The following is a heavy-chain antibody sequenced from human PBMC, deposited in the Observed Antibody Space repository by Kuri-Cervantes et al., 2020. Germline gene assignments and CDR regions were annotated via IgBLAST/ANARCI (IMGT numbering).Heavy chain of an antibody. CDR2: VYYSGST. J-gene: IGHJ4*02. CDR3: ARAAEGGQLLDY. D-gene: IGHD2-2*01. V-gene: IGHV4-59*12. CDR1: GGSISSYY. Sequence: SETLSLTCTVSGGSISSYYWTWIRQPPGKGLEWIGYVYYSGSTNYNPSLKSRVTTSVDRSKNQFSLKLSSVTAADTAVYYCARAAEGGQLLDYWGQGTLVTVSS.